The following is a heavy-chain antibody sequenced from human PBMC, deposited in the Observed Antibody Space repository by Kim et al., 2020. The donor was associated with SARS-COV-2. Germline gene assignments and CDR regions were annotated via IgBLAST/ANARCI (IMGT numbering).Heavy chain of an antibody. CDR1: GGSISSSSYY. D-gene: IGHD1-26*01. CDR3: ARHVEFGIVGATWWYFDL. CDR2: IYYSGST. Sequence: SETLSLTCTVSGGSISSSSYYWGWIRQPPGKGLEWIGSIYYSGSTYYNPSLKSRVTISVDTSKNQFSLKLSSVTAADTAVYYCARHVEFGIVGATWWYFDLWGRGTLVTVSS. V-gene: IGHV4-39*01. J-gene: IGHJ2*01.